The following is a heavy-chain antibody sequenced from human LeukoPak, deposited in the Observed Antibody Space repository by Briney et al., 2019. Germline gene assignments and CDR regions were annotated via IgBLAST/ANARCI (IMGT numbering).Heavy chain of an antibody. CDR2: ITGGGHST. J-gene: IGHJ4*02. V-gene: IGHV3-23*01. D-gene: IGHD4-17*01. CDR3: TTYTVTPRHFDY. Sequence: GGSLRLSCAASGFTFSSYAMSWVRQAPGKGLEWVSAITGGGHSTYYADSVKGRFTISRDNSKNTLYLQLNSLTAEDAAIYYCTTYTVTPRHFDYWGQGTLVTVSS. CDR1: GFTFSSYA.